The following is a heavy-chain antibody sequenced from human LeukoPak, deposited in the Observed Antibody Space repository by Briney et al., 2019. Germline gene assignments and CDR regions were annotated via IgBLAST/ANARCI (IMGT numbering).Heavy chain of an antibody. CDR1: GFTLGSHD. CDR3: VREARGYHYTYFDY. J-gene: IGHJ4*02. CDR2: ASSGFHA. D-gene: IGHD5-18*01. Sequence: TGGSLRLSCTASGFTLGSHDMHWVRQIPGQGLEWVAAASSGFHAFFADSVQGRFTVSREDARNSLYLQMNSLRAGDTAVYYCVREARGYHYTYFDYWGQGTLVTVSS. V-gene: IGHV3-13*01.